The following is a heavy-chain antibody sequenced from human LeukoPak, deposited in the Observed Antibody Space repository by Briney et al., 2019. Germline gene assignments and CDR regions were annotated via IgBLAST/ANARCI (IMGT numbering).Heavy chain of an antibody. V-gene: IGHV4-59*01. CDR2: IHYSGST. CDR3: ARGRLLEWFDS. D-gene: IGHD3-3*01. Sequence: TSETLSLTCTVSGGTISSYYWNWIRHPPGKGLEWIGYIHYSGSTKYNPSLKSRVTISVDTSKNQFSLKLSSVTAADTAVYYCARGRLLEWFDSWGQGTLVSVSS. CDR1: GGTISSYY. J-gene: IGHJ5*02.